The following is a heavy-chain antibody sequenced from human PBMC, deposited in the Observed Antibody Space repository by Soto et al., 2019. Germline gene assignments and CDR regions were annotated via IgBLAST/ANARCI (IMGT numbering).Heavy chain of an antibody. CDR3: ATMGSGDYWNFDL. V-gene: IGHV3-30*03. CDR2: ISYDGSNK. Sequence: QVQLVESGGGVVQPGRSLRLSCAASGFTFSSYGMHWVRQAPGKGLEWVAVISYDGSNKYYADSVKGRFTISRDNSKNTLYLQMNSLRAEDTAVYYCATMGSGDYWNFDLWGRGTLVTVSS. J-gene: IGHJ2*01. D-gene: IGHD2-15*01. CDR1: GFTFSSYG.